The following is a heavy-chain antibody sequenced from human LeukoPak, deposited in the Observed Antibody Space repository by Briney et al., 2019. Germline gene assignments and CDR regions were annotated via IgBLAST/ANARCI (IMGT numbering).Heavy chain of an antibody. D-gene: IGHD3-22*01. CDR3: ARDFTGRMIVYYFDY. CDR2: MNPNSGNT. J-gene: IGHJ4*02. V-gene: IGHV1-8*01. CDR1: GYTFTSYD. Sequence: GASVKVSCKASGYTFTSYDINWVRQATGQGHEWMGWMNPNSGNTGYAQKFQGRVTMTRDTSISTAYMELSRLRSDDTAVYYCARDFTGRMIVYYFDYWGQGTLVTVSS.